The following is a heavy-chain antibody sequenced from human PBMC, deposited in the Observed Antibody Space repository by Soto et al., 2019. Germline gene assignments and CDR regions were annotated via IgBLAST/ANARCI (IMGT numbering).Heavy chain of an antibody. Sequence: GSLRLSCAASGFTFSSYGMHWVRQAPGKGLEWVAVITYDGSNKYYADSVKGRFTISRDNSKNTLYLQMNSLRAEDTAVYYCARDLLGYCSSTSCYLGAFAIWGQGTMVTVSS. CDR3: ARDLLGYCSSTSCYLGAFAI. CDR1: GFTFSSYG. V-gene: IGHV3-30*03. J-gene: IGHJ3*02. CDR2: ITYDGSNK. D-gene: IGHD2-2*01.